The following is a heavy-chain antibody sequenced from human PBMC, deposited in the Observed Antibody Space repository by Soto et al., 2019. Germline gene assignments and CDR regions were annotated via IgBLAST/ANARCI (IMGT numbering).Heavy chain of an antibody. D-gene: IGHD3-3*01. CDR1: GGSVSSGSYQ. CDR3: ARLQVYDFWSGSVPMDV. CDR2: IYYTGST. J-gene: IGHJ6*02. Sequence: SETLSLTCTVPGGSVSSGSYQWSWIRQSPGKGLEWIGYIYYTGSTNYNPSLKSRVTISVDTSKNQFSLKLTSVTAADTALYFCARLQVYDFWSGSVPMDVWGQGTTVTVS. V-gene: IGHV4-61*01.